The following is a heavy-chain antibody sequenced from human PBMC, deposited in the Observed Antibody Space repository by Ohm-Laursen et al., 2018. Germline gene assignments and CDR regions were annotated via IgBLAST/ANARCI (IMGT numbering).Heavy chain of an antibody. CDR3: ARAFWNGYNDAFDV. J-gene: IGHJ3*01. CDR1: GGSISSYY. V-gene: IGHV4-59*04. CDR2: IYYSGST. D-gene: IGHD3-3*01. Sequence: GTLSLTCTVSGGSISSYYWSWIRQPPGKGLEWIGNIYYSGSTYYNPSLRSRLTVSVDTSKNQFSLKLSSVTATDTAVYYCARAFWNGYNDAFDVWGQGTMVTVSS.